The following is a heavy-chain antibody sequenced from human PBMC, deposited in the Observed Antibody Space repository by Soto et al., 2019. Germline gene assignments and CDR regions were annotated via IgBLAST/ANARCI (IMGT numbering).Heavy chain of an antibody. CDR2: IYPGDSDT. Sequence: GESLKISCKGSGYSFTNYWIGWVRQMPGKGLEWMGIIYPGDSDTRYSPSFQGQVTISADKSISPAYLQGSSLKASDTAMYYCARLQWLPRNWYYYYGMDVGGKGTTVTVSS. D-gene: IGHD6-19*01. J-gene: IGHJ6*04. V-gene: IGHV5-51*01. CDR3: ARLQWLPRNWYYYYGMDV. CDR1: GYSFTNYW.